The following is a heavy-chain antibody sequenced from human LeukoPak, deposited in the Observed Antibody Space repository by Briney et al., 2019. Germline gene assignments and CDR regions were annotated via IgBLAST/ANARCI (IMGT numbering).Heavy chain of an antibody. Sequence: PGGSLRLSCAASRFTFANYAMSWVRQAPGKGLEWISTVSDSGDSTYYADSVKGRFTISRGNSKNTLYLQMNNLRAEDTAVYYCAKYYYGSGSPIFDYWGQGTLVTVSS. V-gene: IGHV3-23*01. CDR1: RFTFANYA. CDR2: VSDSGDST. D-gene: IGHD3-10*01. CDR3: AKYYYGSGSPIFDY. J-gene: IGHJ4*02.